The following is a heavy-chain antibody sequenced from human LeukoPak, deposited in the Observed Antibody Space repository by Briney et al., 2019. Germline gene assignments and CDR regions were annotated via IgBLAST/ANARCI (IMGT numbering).Heavy chain of an antibody. Sequence: GGSLRLSCAASGLTFSSYWMSWVRQAPGKGLEWVANIKQDGSEKYYVDSVKGRFTISRDNAKNSLYLQMNSLRAEDTAVYYCARDHYYDSNDYWGQGTLVTVSS. J-gene: IGHJ4*02. CDR3: ARDHYYDSNDY. V-gene: IGHV3-7*01. D-gene: IGHD3-22*01. CDR2: IKQDGSEK. CDR1: GLTFSSYW.